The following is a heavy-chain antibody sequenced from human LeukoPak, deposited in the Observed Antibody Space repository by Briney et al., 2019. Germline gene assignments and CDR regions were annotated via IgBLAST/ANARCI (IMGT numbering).Heavy chain of an antibody. J-gene: IGHJ4*02. V-gene: IGHV3-33*01. CDR3: ARWGDGKKFDY. CDR1: GFTFGSHG. D-gene: IGHD3-16*01. CDR2: IWYDGSNK. Sequence: GGSLRLSCAAAGFTFGSHGMHWVRQAQSKGLEWVAVIWYDGSNKYYADSVKGRFTISRDNSKNMLFLQMNSLTVEDTAVYYCARWGDGKKFDYWGQGTLLTVSS.